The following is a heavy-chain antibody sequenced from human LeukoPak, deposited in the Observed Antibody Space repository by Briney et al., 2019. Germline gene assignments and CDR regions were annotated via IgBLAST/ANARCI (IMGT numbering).Heavy chain of an antibody. CDR1: GFTFTNYA. D-gene: IGHD2-21*02. V-gene: IGHV3-30-3*01. CDR2: ISYDGTNK. Sequence: PGGSLRLSCAASGFTFTNYALHWVRQAPGKGLERVAVISYDGTNKYYADSMKGRFTISRDNSKNTLSLQMNSLRAEDTALYYCARGFVLGAAKNYFDYWGQGALVTVSS. CDR3: ARGFVLGAAKNYFDY. J-gene: IGHJ4*02.